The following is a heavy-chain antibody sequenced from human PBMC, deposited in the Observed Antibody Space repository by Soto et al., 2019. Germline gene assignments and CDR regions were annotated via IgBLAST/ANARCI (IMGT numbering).Heavy chain of an antibody. CDR3: ARLVVVAPVANA. J-gene: IGHJ5*02. Sequence: PSETLSLTCSVSGGSISYNIYYWVWIRQPPGKGLEWVGGIFYTGTTYYSPSLKDRVTISVDTSKNSFSLNLTSVTAADTAVYFCARLVVVAPVANAWGQGTLVTDSS. CDR2: IFYTGTT. D-gene: IGHD2-2*01. CDR1: GGSISYNIYY. V-gene: IGHV4-39*02.